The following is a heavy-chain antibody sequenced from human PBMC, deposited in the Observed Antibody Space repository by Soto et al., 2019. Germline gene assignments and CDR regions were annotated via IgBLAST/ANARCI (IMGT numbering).Heavy chain of an antibody. D-gene: IGHD6-6*01. CDR2: ISAYNGNT. J-gene: IGHJ6*02. V-gene: IGHV1-18*01. Sequence: QVQLVQSGAEVKKPGASVKVSCKASGYTFTSYGISWVRQAPGQGLEWMGWISAYNGNTNYAQKLQGRVTMTTDTSTSTAYMELRSLRSDDTAVYYCARDRSSISPGWTTTLYYYYGMDVWGQGTTVTVSS. CDR3: ARDRSSISPGWTTTLYYYYGMDV. CDR1: GYTFTSYG.